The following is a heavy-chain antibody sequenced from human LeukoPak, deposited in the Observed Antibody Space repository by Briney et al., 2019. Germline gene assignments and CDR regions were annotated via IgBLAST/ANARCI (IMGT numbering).Heavy chain of an antibody. D-gene: IGHD3-10*01. CDR1: GYTFTSYY. CDR3: ARGRWYYGSGSYYKL. V-gene: IGHV1-46*01. Sequence: ASVKVSCKASGYTFTSYYMHWVRQAPGQGLEWMGIINPSGGSTSYAQKLQGRVTMTRGTSTSTVYMELSSLRSEDTAVYYCARGRWYYGSGSYYKLWGQGTLVTASS. J-gene: IGHJ4*02. CDR2: INPSGGST.